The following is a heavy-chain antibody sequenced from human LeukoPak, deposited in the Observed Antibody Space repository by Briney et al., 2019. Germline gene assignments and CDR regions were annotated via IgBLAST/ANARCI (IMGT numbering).Heavy chain of an antibody. Sequence: GGSLRLSCAASGFTFSSYSMNWVRQAPGKGLEWVSYISSSSSTIYYADSVKGRFTISRDNAKNSLYLQMNSLRDEDTAMYYCARSSYSSSSWFRNWFDPWGQGTLVTVSS. J-gene: IGHJ5*02. CDR1: GFTFSSYS. CDR2: ISSSSSTI. CDR3: ARSSYSSSSWFRNWFDP. D-gene: IGHD6-6*01. V-gene: IGHV3-48*02.